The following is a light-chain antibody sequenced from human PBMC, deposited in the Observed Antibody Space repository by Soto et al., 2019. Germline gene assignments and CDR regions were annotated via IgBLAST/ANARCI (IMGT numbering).Light chain of an antibody. V-gene: IGLV2-8*01. J-gene: IGLJ1*01. Sequence: QSVLTQPASVSESPGQSITISCTGTSSDVGASDYVSWYQQHPGKAPQLIIYEVSERPSGVPDRFSGSKSSNTASLTVSGLQAEDEADYYCSSYAGSNNFVFGTGTKLTVL. CDR2: EVS. CDR3: SSYAGSNNFV. CDR1: SSDVGASDY.